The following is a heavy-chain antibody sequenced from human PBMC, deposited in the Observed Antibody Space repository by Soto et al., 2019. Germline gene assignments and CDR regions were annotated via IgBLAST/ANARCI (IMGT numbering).Heavy chain of an antibody. CDR2: ISGSGGDT. Sequence: GGSLRLSCATSGFTFNHYAMNWVRQAPGMGLEWVATISGSGGDTYYADSVKGRFTISRDKSKNTLYLQMNSLRVEDTAIYYCPKGPPYIPRVDRFDPWGQGTLVTAS. CDR1: GFTFNHYA. D-gene: IGHD2-15*01. V-gene: IGHV3-23*01. CDR3: PKGPPYIPRVDRFDP. J-gene: IGHJ5*02.